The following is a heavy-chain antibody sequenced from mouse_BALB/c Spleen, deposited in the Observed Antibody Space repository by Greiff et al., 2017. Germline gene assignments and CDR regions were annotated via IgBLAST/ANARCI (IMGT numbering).Heavy chain of an antibody. CDR1: GYTFTSYW. CDR2: IYPGNSDT. Sequence: EVQLQQSGTVLARPGASVKMSCKASGYTFTSYWMHWVKQRPGQGLEWIGAIYPGNSDTSYNQKFKGKAKLTAVTSTSTAYMELSSLTNEDSAVYYCTRGAGTEAMDYWGQGTSVTVSS. D-gene: IGHD4-1*01. J-gene: IGHJ4*01. V-gene: IGHV1-5*01. CDR3: TRGAGTEAMDY.